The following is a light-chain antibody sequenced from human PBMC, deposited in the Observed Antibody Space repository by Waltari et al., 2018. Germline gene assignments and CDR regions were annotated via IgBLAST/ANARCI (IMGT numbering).Light chain of an antibody. CDR1: QSIRSY. CDR3: QQSSSIPWT. J-gene: IGKJ1*01. Sequence: DIQMTQSPSSLSASVGDRVTITCRASQSIRSYLNWYQQKLGKAPKLLIYGASSLQSGVPPRFSGSGSETDFTLTISSLQPEDFATYYCQQSSSIPWTFGQGTKVEIK. CDR2: GAS. V-gene: IGKV1-39*01.